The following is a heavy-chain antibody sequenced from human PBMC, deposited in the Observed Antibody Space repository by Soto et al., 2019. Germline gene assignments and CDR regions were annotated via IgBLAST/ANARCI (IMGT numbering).Heavy chain of an antibody. CDR1: GFTFNIYG. J-gene: IGHJ4*02. CDR3: AKDQASGQGSFDS. V-gene: IGHV3-30*18. CDR2: ISYDGSNQ. Sequence: GSLRLSCAASGFTFNIYGMHWVRQAPDKGLEWVALISYDGSNQYYADSVKGRFTISRDNSKNTLFLQMNSLRADDTAVYYCAKDQASGQGSFDSWGQGTLVTVSS.